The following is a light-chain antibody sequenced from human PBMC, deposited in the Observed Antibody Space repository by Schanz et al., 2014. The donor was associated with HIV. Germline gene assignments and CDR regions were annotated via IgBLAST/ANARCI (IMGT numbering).Light chain of an antibody. CDR3: QHYGSPSWT. V-gene: IGKV3-20*01. CDR1: QSVTSNY. CDR2: GAS. J-gene: IGKJ1*01. Sequence: EIVLTQSPGTLSLSPGDRATLSCRASQSVTSNYLAWYQQKPGQAPRIVIYGASNRATGIPHRFSGSGSGTDFTLTITRLEPEDFAVCYCQHYGSPSWTFGQGTKVEIK.